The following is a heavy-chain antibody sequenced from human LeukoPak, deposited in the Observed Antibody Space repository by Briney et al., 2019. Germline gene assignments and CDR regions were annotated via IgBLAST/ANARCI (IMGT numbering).Heavy chain of an antibody. CDR2: IYYSGST. V-gene: IGHV4-59*12. CDR3: ARKWLVSPYRTPSFDY. CDR1: GGSISSYY. J-gene: IGHJ4*02. D-gene: IGHD6-19*01. Sequence: PSETLSLTCTVSGGSISSYYWSWIRQPPGKGLEWIGYIYYSGSTNYNPSLKSRVTISVDTSKNQFSLKLSSVTAADTAVYYCARKWLVSPYRTPSFDYWGQGTLVTVSS.